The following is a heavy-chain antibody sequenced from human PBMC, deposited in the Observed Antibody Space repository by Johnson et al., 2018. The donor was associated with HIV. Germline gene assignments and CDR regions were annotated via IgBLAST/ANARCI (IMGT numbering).Heavy chain of an antibody. CDR2: IKSKTDGGTT. CDR3: TTDKAAAAGNRAPHDPDDAFDI. D-gene: IGHD6-13*01. J-gene: IGHJ3*02. Sequence: VQLVESGGGLVKPGGSLRLSCAASGFTFSNAWMSWVRQAPGKGLEWVGRIKSKTDGGTTDYAAPVKGRFTISRDDSQNTLYLQMNSLQTEDTAVYYCTTDKAAAAGNRAPHDPDDAFDIWGQGTMVTVSS. V-gene: IGHV3-15*01. CDR1: GFTFSNAW.